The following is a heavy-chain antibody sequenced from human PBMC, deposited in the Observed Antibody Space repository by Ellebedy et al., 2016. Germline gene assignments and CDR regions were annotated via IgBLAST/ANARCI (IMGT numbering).Heavy chain of an antibody. J-gene: IGHJ4*02. Sequence: GGSLRLXXAASGFTFSNYAMHWVRQAPGKGLEYVSGISSNGDTTIYANSVKGRFTISRDNSKSTLYLQMGSLRADDMAVYYCARPGVPSSTGWGHYFDYWGQGALVTVSA. CDR3: ARPGVPSSTGWGHYFDY. D-gene: IGHD5/OR15-5a*01. CDR2: ISSNGDTT. CDR1: GFTFSNYA. V-gene: IGHV3-64*01.